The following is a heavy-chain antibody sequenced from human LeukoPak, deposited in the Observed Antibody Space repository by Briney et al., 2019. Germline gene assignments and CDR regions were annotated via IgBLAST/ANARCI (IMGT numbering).Heavy chain of an antibody. D-gene: IGHD3-22*01. J-gene: IGHJ4*02. Sequence: GGTLRLSCAASGFTFSSHGMNWVRHAPGKGLEWVAGINWNSVSAVYADSLKGRLTISRDNAKNYLFLQMNSLKTEDTAFYYCAKGARSSSGYTTDWGQGILVTVSS. CDR3: AKGARSSSGYTTD. CDR1: GFTFSSHG. V-gene: IGHV3-9*01. CDR2: INWNSVSA.